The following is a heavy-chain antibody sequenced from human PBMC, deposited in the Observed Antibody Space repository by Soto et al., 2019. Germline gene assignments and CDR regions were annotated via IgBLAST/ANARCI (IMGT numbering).Heavy chain of an antibody. CDR1: GFSLSTSGVG. CDR2: IYWDDDK. D-gene: IGHD3-10*01. CDR3: ARGGWTTYYSPFFDY. J-gene: IGHJ4*02. Sequence: SGPTLVNPTQTLTLTCTFSGFSLSTSGVGVGWIRQPPGKALEWLPVIYWDDDKRYSPSLKSRLTITKDTSKNQVVLTLTNVDTVDTATYYCARGGWTTYYSPFFDYWGQGTLVTVSS. V-gene: IGHV2-5*02.